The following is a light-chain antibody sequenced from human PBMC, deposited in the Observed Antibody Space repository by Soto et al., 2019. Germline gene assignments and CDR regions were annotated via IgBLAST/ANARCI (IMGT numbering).Light chain of an antibody. V-gene: IGKV3-20*01. Sequence: EIVLTQSPGTLSLSPGERATLSCRASQSIYINSLAWYQHKRGQAPRLLIYAATVRATAVPDRFNGSGSGTDFALTTSRLEPEDSAMYYFQQYGDSPHTCGPGTKLDVK. J-gene: IGKJ3*01. CDR3: QQYGDSPHT. CDR1: QSIYINS. CDR2: AAT.